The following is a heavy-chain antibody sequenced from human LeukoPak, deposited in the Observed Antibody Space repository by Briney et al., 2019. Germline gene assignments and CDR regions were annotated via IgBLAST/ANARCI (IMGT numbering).Heavy chain of an antibody. J-gene: IGHJ3*02. D-gene: IGHD2-15*01. CDR2: ISYSGNT. V-gene: IGHV4-39*01. CDR3: ARHCCSGPAKRVFDI. CDR1: GGPIISSDYH. Sequence: SETLSLTCTVSGGPIISSDYHWGWVRQPPGKGLEWIGTISYSGNTDYNLSLRSRVTISVDTSDNQFSLRLGSVTAADAAVYHCARHCCSGPAKRVFDIWGQGTMVTVSS.